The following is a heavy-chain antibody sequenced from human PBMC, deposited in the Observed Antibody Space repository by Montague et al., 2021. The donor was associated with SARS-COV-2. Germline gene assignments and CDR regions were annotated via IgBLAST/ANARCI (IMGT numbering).Heavy chain of an antibody. CDR3: ARIINHFESDGPPSLFDH. CDR2: IYSSGVT. V-gene: IGHV4-61*02. Sequence: TLSLTCTVSGASISSTNYYWSWIRQPAGKGLEWIGRIYSSGVTNYNPSLKSRVSISIDTSKNEFSLTLSSVTAADTAVYYCARIINHFESDGPPSLFDHWGQGIRVTASS. D-gene: IGHD2-21*01. CDR1: GASISSTNYY. J-gene: IGHJ4*02.